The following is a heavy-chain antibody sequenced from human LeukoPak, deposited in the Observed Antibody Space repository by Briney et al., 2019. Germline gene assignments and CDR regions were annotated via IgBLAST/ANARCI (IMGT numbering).Heavy chain of an antibody. CDR1: GFTFSNYA. D-gene: IGHD1-1*01. CDR2: IKEDGGAT. J-gene: IGHJ4*02. CDR3: ARVANWDLDY. V-gene: IGHV3-7*05. Sequence: PGGSLRLSCAASGFTFSNYAMSWVRQAPGKGLEWVASIKEDGGATYYVDSVRGRFAISRDNAKNSLYLQMDSLRVDDTAVYYCARVANWDLDYWGQGTRVTVSS.